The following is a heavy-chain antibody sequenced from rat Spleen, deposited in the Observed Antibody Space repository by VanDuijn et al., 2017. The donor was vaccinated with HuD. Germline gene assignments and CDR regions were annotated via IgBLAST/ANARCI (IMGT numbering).Heavy chain of an antibody. J-gene: IGHJ3*01. CDR3: TRLEPGYNSNWFAY. CDR2: ISYDGSSL. V-gene: IGHV5S10*01. CDR1: GFTFSDYN. D-gene: IGHD1-4*01. Sequence: EVQLVESGGGLVQPGRSLKLSCAASGFTFSDYNMAWVRQAPKKGLEWVATISYDGSSLYYRDSVKGRFTISRDNAKSTLYLQMDSLRSEDTATYYCTRLEPGYNSNWFAYWGQGTLVTVSS.